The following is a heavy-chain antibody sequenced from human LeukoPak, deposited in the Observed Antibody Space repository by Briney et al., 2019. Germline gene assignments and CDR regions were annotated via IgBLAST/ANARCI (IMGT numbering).Heavy chain of an antibody. J-gene: IGHJ4*02. Sequence: GGSLRLSCAASGFIFSSYEMNWVRQAPGKGLEWVSYISSSGSTIYYADSVKGRFTISRDNAKNSLYLQMNSLRAEDTAVYYCARATYYDSSGRNDYWGQGTLVTVSS. CDR1: GFIFSSYE. D-gene: IGHD3-22*01. V-gene: IGHV3-48*03. CDR3: ARATYYDSSGRNDY. CDR2: ISSSGSTI.